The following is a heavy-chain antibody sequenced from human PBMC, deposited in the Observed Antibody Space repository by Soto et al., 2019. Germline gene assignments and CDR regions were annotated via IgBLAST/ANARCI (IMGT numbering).Heavy chain of an antibody. Sequence: GESLKISCKGSGYNFNIYWIAWVRQMPGKGLEWMGVIYPGNSDTRYSPSFQGQVTISVDKSINTAYLQWGGLKASDTAIYHCARQDGDGLYYFDYWGQGTLVTVSS. CDR2: IYPGNSDT. J-gene: IGHJ4*02. CDR1: GYNFNIYW. CDR3: ARQDGDGLYYFDY. D-gene: IGHD4-17*01. V-gene: IGHV5-51*01.